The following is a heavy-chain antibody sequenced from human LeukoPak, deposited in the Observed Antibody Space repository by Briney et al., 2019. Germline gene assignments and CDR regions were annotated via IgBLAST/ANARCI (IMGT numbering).Heavy chain of an antibody. CDR1: GFTFSAYS. Sequence: HSGGSLRLSCAVSGFTFSAYSMNWVRQAPGKGLEWVSYISSSSSTIYYADSVKGRFTISRDNSKNTLYLQMNSLRAEDTAVYYCAKGSRYFDCEYMDVWGKGTTVTVSS. CDR2: ISSSSSTI. D-gene: IGHD3-9*01. CDR3: AKGSRYFDCEYMDV. V-gene: IGHV3-48*01. J-gene: IGHJ6*03.